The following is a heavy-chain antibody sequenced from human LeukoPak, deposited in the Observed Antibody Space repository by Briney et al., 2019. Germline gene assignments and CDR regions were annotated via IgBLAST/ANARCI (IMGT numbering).Heavy chain of an antibody. CDR2: IIPIFGTA. D-gene: IGHD3-22*01. V-gene: IGHV1-69*13. J-gene: IGHJ4*02. CDR3: ARAVFYDSSGYYSSYYFDY. Sequence: GASVKVSCKASGGTFSSYAISWVRQAPGQGLEWMGGIIPIFGTANYAQKFQGRVTITADESTSTAYMELSSLRSEDTAVYYCARAVFYDSSGYYSSYYFDYWGQGTLVTVSS. CDR1: GGTFSSYA.